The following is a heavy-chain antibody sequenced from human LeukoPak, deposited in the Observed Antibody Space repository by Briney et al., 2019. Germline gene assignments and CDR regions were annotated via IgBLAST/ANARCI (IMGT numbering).Heavy chain of an antibody. CDR3: VRATWDY. V-gene: IGHV3-23*01. J-gene: IGHJ4*02. Sequence: GGSLRLSCAASGLTFRSYGMGWVRQAPGKGLEWVSSITSSGTTNYAEFVKDRFVISRDNSKDTLFLQMNSLRVEDTAVYYCVRATWDYWGQGTLVTVSS. CDR1: GLTFRSYG. CDR2: ITSSGTT.